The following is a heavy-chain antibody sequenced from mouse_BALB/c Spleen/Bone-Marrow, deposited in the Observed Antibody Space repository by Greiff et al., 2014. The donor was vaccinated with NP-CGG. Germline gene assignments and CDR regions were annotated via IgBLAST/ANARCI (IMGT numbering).Heavy chain of an antibody. J-gene: IGHJ2*01. CDR2: INPSNGGT. CDR1: GYTFTNYY. Sequence: VQLQQSGAELVKPGASVKLSCKASGYTFTNYYMYWVKQRPGQGLEWIGEINPSNGGTNYNEKFKSKATLTVDKSSSTAYMQLSSLTSEDSAVYYCTRATVSTYFDYWGQGTILTVSA. CDR3: TRATVSTYFDY. V-gene: IGHV1-53*01. D-gene: IGHD1-1*01.